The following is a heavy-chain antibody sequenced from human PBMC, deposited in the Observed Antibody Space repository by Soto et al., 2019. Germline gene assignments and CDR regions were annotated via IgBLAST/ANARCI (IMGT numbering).Heavy chain of an antibody. CDR2: INHSGST. D-gene: IGHD3-10*01. J-gene: IGHJ5*02. CDR3: ARERRITMVRGRGFWFAP. V-gene: IGHV4-34*01. CDR1: AGSFSGDY. Sequence: SETLSLTCAVDAGSFSGDYCGWVRPPPGEGLEWIGEINHSGSTNYNPSLKSRVTISVDTSKNQFSLKLSSVTAADTAVYYCARERRITMVRGRGFWFAPWGQGTLVTVSS.